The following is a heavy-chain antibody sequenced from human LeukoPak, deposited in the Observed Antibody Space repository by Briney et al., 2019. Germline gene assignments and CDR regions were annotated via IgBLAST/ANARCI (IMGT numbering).Heavy chain of an antibody. V-gene: IGHV5-10-1*01. D-gene: IGHD3-22*01. J-gene: IGHJ4*02. Sequence: GESLMISCKGSGYSFTNYWINWVRQMPGKGLEWMGKIDSSDSYTNYSPSFQGHVTISADKSISTAYLQWSSLKASDTAMYYCAREGPYYDSTSYQHYYFDYWGQGTLVTVSS. CDR2: IDSSDSYT. CDR3: AREGPYYDSTSYQHYYFDY. CDR1: GYSFTNYW.